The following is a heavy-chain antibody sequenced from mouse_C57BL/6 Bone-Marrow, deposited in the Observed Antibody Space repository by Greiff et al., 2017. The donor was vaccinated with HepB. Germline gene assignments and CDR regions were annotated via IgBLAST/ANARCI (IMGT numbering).Heavy chain of an antibody. Sequence: QVQLKQSGPGLVQPSQSLSITCTVSGFSLTSYGVHWVRQSPGKGLEWLGVIWSGGSTDYNAAFISRLSISKDKSKSQVFFKMNSLQADDTARYYCARSYGSEDYYAMDYWGRGTSVTVST. V-gene: IGHV2-2*01. J-gene: IGHJ4*01. CDR2: IWSGGST. D-gene: IGHD2-2*01. CDR1: GFSLTSYG. CDR3: ARSYGSEDYYAMDY.